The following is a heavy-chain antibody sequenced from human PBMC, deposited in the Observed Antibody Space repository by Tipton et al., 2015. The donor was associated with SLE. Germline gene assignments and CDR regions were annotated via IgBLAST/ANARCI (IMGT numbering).Heavy chain of an antibody. CDR1: GYTFSNYG. J-gene: IGHJ4*02. Sequence: QLVQSGAEVKKPGASVKVSCKASGYTFSNYGINWVRQAPGQGLEWMGWINPNSGGTNYAQKFQGWVTMTRDTSISTAYLQWSSLKASDTAMYYCARSYGDYDLVSAYWGQGTLVTVSS. D-gene: IGHD4-17*01. CDR3: ARSYGDYDLVSAY. V-gene: IGHV1-2*04. CDR2: INPNSGGT.